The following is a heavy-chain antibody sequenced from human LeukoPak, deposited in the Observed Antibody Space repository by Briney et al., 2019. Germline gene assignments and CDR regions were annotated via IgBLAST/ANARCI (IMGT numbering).Heavy chain of an antibody. J-gene: IGHJ4*02. CDR2: IYYSGST. CDR3: AREGEGYSSGYYPHYFDY. Sequence: MTSETLSLTCTVSGGSISSGDYYWSWIRQPPGKGLEWIGYIYYSGSTYYNPSLKSRVTISVDTSKNQFSLKLSSVTAADTAVYYCAREGEGYSSGYYPHYFDYWGQGTLVTVSS. D-gene: IGHD3-22*01. CDR1: GGSISSGDYY. V-gene: IGHV4-30-4*01.